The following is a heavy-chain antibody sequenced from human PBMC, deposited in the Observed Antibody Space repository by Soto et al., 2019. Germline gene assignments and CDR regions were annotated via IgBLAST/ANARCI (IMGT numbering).Heavy chain of an antibody. V-gene: IGHV1-69*01. D-gene: IGHD3-22*01. Sequence: PSLKDSNNASEGNIINYAVSWVRKDPGQGLEWMGGIIPIFGTANYAQKFQGRVTITADESTSTAYMELSSLRSEDTAVYYCAVTYYHDSSGYSSGYYYYGMDVWCQGNTVTVSS. J-gene: IGHJ6*02. CDR3: AVTYYHDSSGYSSGYYYYGMDV. CDR2: IIPIFGTA. CDR1: EGNIINYA.